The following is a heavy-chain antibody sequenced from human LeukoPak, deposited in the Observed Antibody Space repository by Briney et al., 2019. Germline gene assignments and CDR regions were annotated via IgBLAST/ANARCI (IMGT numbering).Heavy chain of an antibody. CDR2: IYYSGST. CDR1: GGSISSYY. V-gene: IGHV4-59*01. D-gene: IGHD5-24*01. J-gene: IGHJ4*02. CDR3: AREGQMGTIDY. Sequence: SETLSLTCTVSGGSISSYYWSWIRQPPGKGLEWIGYIYYSGSTNYNPSLKSRVTISVDTSKNQFSLKLSSVTAADTAVYYCAREGQMGTIDYWGQGTLVTVSS.